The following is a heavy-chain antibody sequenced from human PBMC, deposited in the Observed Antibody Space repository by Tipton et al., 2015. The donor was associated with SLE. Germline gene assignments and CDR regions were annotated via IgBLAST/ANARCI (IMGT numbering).Heavy chain of an antibody. V-gene: IGHV4-61*02. Sequence: LRLSCTVSGGSMRSKRYYWSWIRQPAGKGLEWIGRFYTSGSSSSNPSLKSRVTMSVDTAKNQFSLKLSSVTAADTAVYYCARDRPEYSSSYYYYMDVWGKGTTVIVSS. D-gene: IGHD6-6*01. J-gene: IGHJ6*03. CDR2: FYTSGSS. CDR3: ARDRPEYSSSYYYYMDV. CDR1: GGSMRSKRYY.